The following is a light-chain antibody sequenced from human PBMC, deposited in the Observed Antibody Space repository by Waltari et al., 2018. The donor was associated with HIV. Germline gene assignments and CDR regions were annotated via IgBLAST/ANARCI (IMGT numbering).Light chain of an antibody. J-gene: IGKJ2*01. Sequence: AIQLAQSPSSLSAYVGDRVTITCRASQGVRNALAWYQQKPGRPPKLLIYDASTLEGGVPSRFSGSIPGTDFNLTISNLQPEYSATYSCQQFRTYPRTFGQGATLEIK. CDR2: DAS. CDR3: QQFRTYPRT. V-gene: IGKV1-13*02. CDR1: QGVRNA.